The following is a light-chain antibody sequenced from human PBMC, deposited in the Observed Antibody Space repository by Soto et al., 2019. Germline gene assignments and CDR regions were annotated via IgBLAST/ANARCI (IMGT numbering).Light chain of an antibody. CDR3: QQYNNWWT. V-gene: IGKV3-15*01. CDR1: QSVSNN. CDR2: GAA. J-gene: IGKJ1*01. Sequence: EIVMTQSPATLSVSPGERATLSCRASQSVSNNLAWYQKKPGQAPRPLIYGAATRATGIPARFSGSGSGTECTLTISSLQSEDFAFYYCQQYNNWWTFGQGTRVDIK.